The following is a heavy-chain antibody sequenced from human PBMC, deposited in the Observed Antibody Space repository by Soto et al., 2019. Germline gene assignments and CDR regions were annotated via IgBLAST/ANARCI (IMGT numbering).Heavy chain of an antibody. CDR1: GGTFSSYA. Sequence: QVQLVQSGAEVKKPGSSVKVSCKASGGTFSSYAISWVRQAPGQGLEWMGGIIPIFGTANYAQKFQGRVTITADESTSTASMELSSLRSEDTAVYYCARPDQRSNSPKLSYYYYGMDVWGQGTTVTVSS. CDR2: IIPIFGTA. V-gene: IGHV1-69*01. J-gene: IGHJ6*02. D-gene: IGHD4-4*01. CDR3: ARPDQRSNSPKLSYYYYGMDV.